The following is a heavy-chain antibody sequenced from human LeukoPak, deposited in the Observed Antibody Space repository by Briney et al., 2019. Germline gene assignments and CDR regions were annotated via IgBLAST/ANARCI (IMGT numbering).Heavy chain of an antibody. CDR1: GFTFSNAW. D-gene: IGHD3-10*01. Sequence: GGSLRLSCAASGFTFSNAWMSWVRQAPGKGLEWVGRIKSKTDGGTTDYAAPVKGRFTISRDDSKNTLYLQMNSLKTEDTAVYYCTVRSFRGVIIRVREDWGQGTLVTVSS. CDR3: TVRSFRGVIIRVRED. CDR2: IKSKTDGGTT. V-gene: IGHV3-15*01. J-gene: IGHJ4*02.